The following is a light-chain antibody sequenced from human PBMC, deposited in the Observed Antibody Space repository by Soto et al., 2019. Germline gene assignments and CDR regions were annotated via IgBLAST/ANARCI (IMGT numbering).Light chain of an antibody. CDR2: DST. V-gene: IGLV1-40*01. Sequence: QSVLTQSPSVSGAPGQRVTISCTGSSSDIGAGHGVHWYQQFPGTAPKLLIYDSTNRPSGVPYRFSGSNAGTSASLAITGLQAEDEADYYYHSYDSSQTAVVFGGGTKLTVL. CDR1: SSDIGAGHG. CDR3: HSYDSSQTAVV. J-gene: IGLJ3*02.